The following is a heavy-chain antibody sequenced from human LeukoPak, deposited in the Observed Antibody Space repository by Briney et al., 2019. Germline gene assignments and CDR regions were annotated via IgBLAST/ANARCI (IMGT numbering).Heavy chain of an antibody. CDR1: GFTFSNAW. CDR2: IKSKTDGGTT. Sequence: PGGSLRLSCAASGFTFSNAWMSWVRQAPGKGLEWVGRIKSKTDGGTTNYAAPVKGRFTISRDDSKNTLYLQMSSLRTEDTAIYCSTTLDQRDYDYVGGSYRYYDYWGPATPGSVAT. V-gene: IGHV3-15*01. D-gene: IGHD3-16*02. CDR3: TTLDQRDYDYVGGSYRYYDY. J-gene: IGHJ4*02.